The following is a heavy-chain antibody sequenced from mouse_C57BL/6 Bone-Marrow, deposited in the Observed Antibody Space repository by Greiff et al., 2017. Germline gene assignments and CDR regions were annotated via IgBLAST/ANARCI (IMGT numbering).Heavy chain of an antibody. CDR3: EIPGEFAY. Sequence: QVQLQQSGAELMKPGASVKLSCKASGYTFTGYWIEWVKQRPGHGLEWIGEILPGSGSTNYNEKFKGKATFTADTSSNTAYMQLSSLITEGSTINCCEIPGEFAYWGQGTLVTVSA. CDR1: GYTFTGYW. CDR2: ILPGSGST. J-gene: IGHJ3*01. V-gene: IGHV1-9*01.